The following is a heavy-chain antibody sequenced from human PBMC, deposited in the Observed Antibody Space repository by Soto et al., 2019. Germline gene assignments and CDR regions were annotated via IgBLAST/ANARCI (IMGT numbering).Heavy chain of an antibody. J-gene: IGHJ6*02. CDR1: GYTFTSYG. CDR3: ARGGYCSSTSCPRARYYYYGMDV. V-gene: IGHV1-18*04. Sequence: ASVKVSCKASGYTFTSYGISWVRQAPGQGLEWMGWISAYNGNTNNEQKLQGRVTMTTDTSTSTAYTELRSLRSDDTAVYYCARGGYCSSTSCPRARYYYYGMDVWGQGTTVTVSS. CDR2: ISAYNGNT. D-gene: IGHD2-2*01.